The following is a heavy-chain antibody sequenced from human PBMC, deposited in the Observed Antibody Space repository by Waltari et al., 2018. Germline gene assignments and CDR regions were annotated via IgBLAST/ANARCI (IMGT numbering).Heavy chain of an antibody. D-gene: IGHD1-26*01. V-gene: IGHV4-4*02. CDR1: GGSISSSNW. CDR3: ARDRSGSYDDAFDI. J-gene: IGHJ3*02. CDR2: IYHSGST. Sequence: QVQLQESGPGLVKPSGTLSLTCAVSGGSISSSNWWSWVRQPPGKGLEWIGEIYHSGSTNYNPSLKSRVTMTTDTSTSTAYMELRSLRSDDTAVYYCARDRSGSYDDAFDIWGQGTMVTVSS.